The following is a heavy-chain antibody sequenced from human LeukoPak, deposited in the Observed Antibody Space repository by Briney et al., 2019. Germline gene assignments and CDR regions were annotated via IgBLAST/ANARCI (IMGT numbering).Heavy chain of an antibody. CDR1: GFTFSNYG. D-gene: IGHD3-22*01. Sequence: GGSLRLSCEASGFTFSNYGMNWVRQAPGKGLECVSTISGRSDSTYYADSVKGRFTISRDNSKDTLYLQLNYLRAEDTAVYYCAKASGYYYDSSGYYLGAFDIWAQGQWSPSLQ. V-gene: IGHV3-23*01. CDR3: AKASGYYYDSSGYYLGAFDI. CDR2: ISGRSDST. J-gene: IGHJ3*02.